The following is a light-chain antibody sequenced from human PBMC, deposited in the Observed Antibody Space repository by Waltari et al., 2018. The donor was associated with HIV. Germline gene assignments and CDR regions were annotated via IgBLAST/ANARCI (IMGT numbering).Light chain of an antibody. J-gene: IGLJ1*01. CDR3: QTYDTDLKTYV. V-gene: IGLV1-40*01. CDR2: GNN. CDR1: ASTIGAGYD. Sequence: QSVLTQPPSVSGAPGQRVTVSCTWSASTIGAGYDVHRYQKLPGTAPKLFINGNNNRPSGVPDRFSVSKSGASASLAITGLQGEDEGDYYCQTYDTDLKTYVFGSGTKVTVL.